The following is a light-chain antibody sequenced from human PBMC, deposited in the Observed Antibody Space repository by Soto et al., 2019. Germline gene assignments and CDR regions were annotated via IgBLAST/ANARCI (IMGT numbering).Light chain of an antibody. CDR1: SSNIGRNT. V-gene: IGLV1-44*01. CDR3: AAWDDSLNGVV. J-gene: IGLJ2*01. CDR2: SNN. Sequence: QSVLTQPPSASGTPGQRVTISCSGSSSNIGRNTVNWYQQLPGTAPKLLIYSNNQRPSGVPDRFSGSKSGTSASLAISGLQSEAEADYYCAAWDDSLNGVVFGGGTQLTVL.